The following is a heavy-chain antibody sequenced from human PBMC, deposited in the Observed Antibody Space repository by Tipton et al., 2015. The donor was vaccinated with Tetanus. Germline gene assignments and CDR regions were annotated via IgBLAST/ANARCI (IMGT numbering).Heavy chain of an antibody. CDR1: GYTFTNYH. CDR3: ARDAGPAGGGSFDY. V-gene: IGHV1-2*02. J-gene: IGHJ4*02. Sequence: QVQLVQSGAEVKKPGASVRVSCKPSGYTFTNYHVQWVRQAPGQGLEWMGWIDPKSGDTDFAQRFQGRVTMTRDSSISTVYMERSRLRSDDTAVYYCARDAGPAGGGSFDYWGQGTLVAVAS. CDR2: IDPKSGDT. D-gene: IGHD3-16*01.